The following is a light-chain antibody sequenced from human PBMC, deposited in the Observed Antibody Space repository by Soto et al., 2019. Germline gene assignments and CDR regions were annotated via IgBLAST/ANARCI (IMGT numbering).Light chain of an antibody. Sequence: QSALTQPASVSGSPGQSITISCTGTSSDVGGYNYVSWYQHHAGKAPRLMIYASSNRPSGVSHRFSGSRSGNTASLTISGLQAEDGADYYCSSYTSGTTLYVFGTGTKVTVL. J-gene: IGLJ1*01. CDR1: SSDVGGYNY. V-gene: IGLV2-14*01. CDR3: SSYTSGTTLYV. CDR2: ASS.